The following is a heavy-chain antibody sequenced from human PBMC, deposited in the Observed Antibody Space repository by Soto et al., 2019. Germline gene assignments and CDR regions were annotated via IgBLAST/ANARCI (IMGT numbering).Heavy chain of an antibody. Sequence: QVQLVQSGAEVKKPGASVKVSCKTSGYTFTTYGISWVRQAPGQGLEWMGWISAYNANTNYAQKLQGRVTMTTDTSTRTAYMEVRSLRSDDTAVYYCARDSGIGEREYFQHWGQGTLVTVSS. CDR1: GYTFTTYG. V-gene: IGHV1-18*01. CDR3: ARDSGIGEREYFQH. CDR2: ISAYNANT. J-gene: IGHJ1*01. D-gene: IGHD6-13*01.